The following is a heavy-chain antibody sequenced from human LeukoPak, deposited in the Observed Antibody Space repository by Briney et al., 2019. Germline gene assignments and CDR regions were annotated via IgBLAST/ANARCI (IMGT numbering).Heavy chain of an antibody. Sequence: SETLSLTCTVSGGSISSGGYSINSGAYYWSWIRQHPGKGLEWIGYIHYSGNTYYNPSLKSRVTISVDTSKNQFSLQLTSVTAADTADYYCARGGGPVFIVDNWFRPWGQGSLVTVSS. CDR2: IHYSGNT. J-gene: IGHJ5*02. D-gene: IGHD3/OR15-3a*01. CDR1: GGSISSGGYSINSGAYY. V-gene: IGHV4-31*03. CDR3: ARGGGPVFIVDNWFRP.